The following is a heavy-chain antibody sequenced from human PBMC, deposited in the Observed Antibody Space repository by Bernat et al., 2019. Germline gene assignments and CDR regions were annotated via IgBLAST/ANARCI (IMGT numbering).Heavy chain of an antibody. D-gene: IGHD3-16*01. V-gene: IGHV1-24*01. Sequence: QVQLVQSGAEVKKPGASVKVSCKVSGYTLTELSMHCVRQAPGKGLEWMGGFDPEDGETIYAQKFQGRVTMTEDTSTDTAYMELSSLRSEDTAVYYCATVYDYVWAPTYNWFDPWGQGTLVTVSS. CDR3: ATVYDYVWAPTYNWFDP. J-gene: IGHJ5*02. CDR2: FDPEDGET. CDR1: GYTLTELS.